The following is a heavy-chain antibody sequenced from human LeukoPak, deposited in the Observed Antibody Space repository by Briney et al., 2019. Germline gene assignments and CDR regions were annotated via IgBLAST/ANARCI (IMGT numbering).Heavy chain of an antibody. Sequence: SETLSLTCTVSGGSISSGSYYWSWIRQPAGKGLEWIGRIYTSGSTNYNPSLKSRVTISVDTSKNQFSLKLSSVTAVDTAVYYCARAYCSSTSCYTWDAFDIWGQGTMVTVSS. CDR2: IYTSGST. V-gene: IGHV4-61*02. CDR1: GGSISSGSYY. D-gene: IGHD2-2*02. J-gene: IGHJ3*02. CDR3: ARAYCSSTSCYTWDAFDI.